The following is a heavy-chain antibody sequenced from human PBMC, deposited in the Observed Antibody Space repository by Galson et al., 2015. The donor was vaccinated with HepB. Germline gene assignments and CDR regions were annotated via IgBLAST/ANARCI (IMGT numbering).Heavy chain of an antibody. Sequence: SVKVSCKASGGTFSSYAISWVRQAPGQGLEWMGGIIPIFGTANYAQKFQGRVTITADESTSTAYMELSSLRSKDTAVYYCAVDLGSGAFDIWGQGTMVTVSS. CDR3: AVDLGSGAFDI. V-gene: IGHV1-69*13. D-gene: IGHD3-10*01. J-gene: IGHJ3*02. CDR2: IIPIFGTA. CDR1: GGTFSSYA.